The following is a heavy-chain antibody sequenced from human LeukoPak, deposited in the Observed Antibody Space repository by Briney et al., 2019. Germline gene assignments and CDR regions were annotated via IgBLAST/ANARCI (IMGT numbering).Heavy chain of an antibody. CDR3: ATYYYASGSSD. Sequence: GGSLRLSCTASGFIFSDYSMSWIRQAPGKGLEWVSYISTHSTYTHYADSVRGRFTISRDNAKNSLYLQMNSLRAEDTAVYYCATYYYASGSSDWGQGTLVTVSS. CDR2: ISTHSTYT. CDR1: GFIFSDYS. J-gene: IGHJ4*02. V-gene: IGHV3-11*03. D-gene: IGHD3-10*01.